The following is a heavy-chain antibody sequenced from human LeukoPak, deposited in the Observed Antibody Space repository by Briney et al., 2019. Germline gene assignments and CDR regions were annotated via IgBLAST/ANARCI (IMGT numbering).Heavy chain of an antibody. V-gene: IGHV4-59*01. CDR2: IYYSGST. CDR3: ARDPLRGVAGIGWFDP. CDR1: GGSISNYY. Sequence: PSETLSLTCTVSGGSISNYYWSWIRQPPGKGLEWIGYIYYSGSTNYNPSLKSRVTISVDTSKNQFSLKLSSVTAADTAVYYCARDPLRGVAGIGWFDPGAREPWSPSPQ. J-gene: IGHJ5*02. D-gene: IGHD6-19*01.